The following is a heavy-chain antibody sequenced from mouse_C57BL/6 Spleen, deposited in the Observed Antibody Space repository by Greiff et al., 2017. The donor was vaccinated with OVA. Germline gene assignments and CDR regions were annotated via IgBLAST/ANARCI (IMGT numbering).Heavy chain of an antibody. Sequence: DVQLQESGPGLVKPSQSLSLTCSVTGYSITSGYYWNWIRQFPGNKLEWMGYISYDGSNNYNPSLKNRISITRDTSKNQFFLKLNSVTTEDTATYYCARNYPYFDVWGTGTTVTVSS. J-gene: IGHJ1*03. D-gene: IGHD2-1*01. CDR2: ISYDGSN. V-gene: IGHV3-6*01. CDR1: GYSITSGYY. CDR3: ARNYPYFDV.